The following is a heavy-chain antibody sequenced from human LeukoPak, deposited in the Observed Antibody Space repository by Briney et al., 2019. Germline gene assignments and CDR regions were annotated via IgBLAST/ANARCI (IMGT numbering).Heavy chain of an antibody. Sequence: TSSSYYWVWIRQTPGKGLEWVANISQDENEKYYVDSVKGRFTISRDNAKNSLYLQMHSLRAEDTAVYYCASGGGTYPFAYWGRGTWSPSPQ. V-gene: IGHV3-7*05. J-gene: IGHJ4*02. CDR2: ISQDENEK. CDR1: TSSSYY. D-gene: IGHD1-26*01. CDR3: ASGGGTYPFAY.